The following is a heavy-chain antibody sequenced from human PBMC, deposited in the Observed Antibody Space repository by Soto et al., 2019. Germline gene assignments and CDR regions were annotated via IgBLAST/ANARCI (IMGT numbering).Heavy chain of an antibody. CDR1: GFTFRSYA. D-gene: IGHD7-27*01. CDR2: IWYDGSKK. J-gene: IGHJ4*02. CDR3: ARESLGLDY. Sequence: GGSLRLSCAASGFTFRSYAMHWVRQAPGKGLEWVAVIWYDGSKKYYADSVKGRFTISRDNSKNTLYLQMNSLRAEDTAVYYFARESLGLDYWGQGTLVTVSS. V-gene: IGHV3-33*01.